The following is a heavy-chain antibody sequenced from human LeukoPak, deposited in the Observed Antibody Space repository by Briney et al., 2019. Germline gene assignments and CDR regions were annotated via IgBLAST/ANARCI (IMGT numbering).Heavy chain of an antibody. Sequence: PGGSLRLSCAASGFTFSTFDMNWVRQAPGKGREWVSYISSGSSTIYYADSVKGRFTISRDNAKNSLYLQMNSLSAEDTAVYYCARLRYYAMDVWGQGTTVIVSS. CDR1: GFTFSTFD. J-gene: IGHJ6*02. CDR3: ARLRYYAMDV. V-gene: IGHV3-48*01. CDR2: ISSGSSTI.